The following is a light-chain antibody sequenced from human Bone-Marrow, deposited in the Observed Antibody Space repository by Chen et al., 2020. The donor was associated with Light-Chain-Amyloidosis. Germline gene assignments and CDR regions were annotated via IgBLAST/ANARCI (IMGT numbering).Light chain of an antibody. Sequence: QDAMTQPATGSGSPGQAITISCTGTSSDIGGYNDFFWYQQHPGRAPKLMIYDFTNRPSWVSNRFSGSKSGNTASLTISGLQAEDEADYYCSSYTTTSAPLIFGGGTKLTVL. CDR3: SSYTTTSAPLI. CDR2: DFT. V-gene: IGLV2-14*03. J-gene: IGLJ2*01. CDR1: SSDIGGYND.